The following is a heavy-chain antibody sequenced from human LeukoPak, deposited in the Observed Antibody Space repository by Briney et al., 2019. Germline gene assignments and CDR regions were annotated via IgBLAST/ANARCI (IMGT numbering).Heavy chain of an antibody. CDR3: ARDGSGTTAAFDI. CDR1: GFTFSSYS. V-gene: IGHV3-21*01. CDR2: ISGSSSYI. Sequence: PGGSLRLSCAASGFTFSSYSMNWVRQAPGKGLEWVSSISGSSSYIYYADSVKGRFTISRDNAKNSLYLQMNSLRAEDTAVYYCARDGSGTTAAFDIWGQGTMVTISS. D-gene: IGHD1-1*01. J-gene: IGHJ3*02.